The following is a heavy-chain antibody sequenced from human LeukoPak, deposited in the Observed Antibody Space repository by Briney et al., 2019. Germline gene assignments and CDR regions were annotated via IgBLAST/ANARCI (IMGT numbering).Heavy chain of an antibody. D-gene: IGHD3-10*01. CDR3: ARTPIGHAFDI. Sequence: PSETLSLTCTVSGGSISSYYWSWIRQPPGKGLEWIGYIYYSGSTNYNPSLKSRVTISVDTSKNQFSLKLSSVTAADTAVYYCARTPIGHAFDIWGQGTMVTVSS. V-gene: IGHV4-59*01. CDR1: GGSISSYY. CDR2: IYYSGST. J-gene: IGHJ3*02.